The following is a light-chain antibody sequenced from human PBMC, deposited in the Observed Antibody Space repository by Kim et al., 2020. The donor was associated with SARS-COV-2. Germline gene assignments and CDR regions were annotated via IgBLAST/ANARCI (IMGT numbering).Light chain of an antibody. V-gene: IGKV1-5*03. CDR1: QSVSVW. J-gene: IGKJ1*01. CDR2: KAS. Sequence: DIQMTQSPSTLSASVGDRVTITCRASQSVSVWLAWYQQKPGTAPKLLIYKASNLESGVPSRFSGSGSGTEFTLTISSLQPNDFATYNCQQYNSYPRTFGQGTKVDIK. CDR3: QQYNSYPRT.